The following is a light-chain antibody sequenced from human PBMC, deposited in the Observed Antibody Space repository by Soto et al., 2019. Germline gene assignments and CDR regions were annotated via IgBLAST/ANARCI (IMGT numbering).Light chain of an antibody. CDR1: QSVSSY. J-gene: IGKJ1*01. V-gene: IGKV3-15*01. CDR3: QQYNNWPRT. CDR2: GAS. Sequence: EIVLTQSPATLSVSPGERATLSCRASQSVSSYLAWYQQKPGQPPRLLIYGASTRATGIPARFSGSGSGTDFTLTISSLQSEDFAVYYCQQYNNWPRTFGQGTKVDIK.